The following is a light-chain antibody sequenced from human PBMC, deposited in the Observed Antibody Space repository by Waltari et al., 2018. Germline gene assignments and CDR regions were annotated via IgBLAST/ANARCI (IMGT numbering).Light chain of an antibody. Sequence: SYVLTQPPSVSVAPGQTARIACGGDNIGSNSVHWYQQKPGQAPVLVVYDNTDRPSGVPERFSGSNSGNTATLTISRVEAGDEADYFCQVWDSSSDQVVFGGGTKLTVL. CDR1: NIGSNS. CDR2: DNT. CDR3: QVWDSSSDQVV. V-gene: IGLV3-21*02. J-gene: IGLJ2*01.